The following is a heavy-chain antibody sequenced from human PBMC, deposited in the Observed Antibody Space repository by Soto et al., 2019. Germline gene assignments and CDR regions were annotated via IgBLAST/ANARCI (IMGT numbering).Heavy chain of an antibody. V-gene: IGHV1-18*01. CDR3: ARDSPDIVVVPAAMPVDY. Sequence: ASVKVSCKASGYTFTSYGISWVRQAPGQGLEWMGWISAYNGNTNFAQKLQGRVTMTTDTSTSTAYMELRSLRSDDTAVYYCARDSPDIVVVPAAMPVDYWGQGTLVTVS. CDR2: ISAYNGNT. D-gene: IGHD2-2*01. CDR1: GYTFTSYG. J-gene: IGHJ4*02.